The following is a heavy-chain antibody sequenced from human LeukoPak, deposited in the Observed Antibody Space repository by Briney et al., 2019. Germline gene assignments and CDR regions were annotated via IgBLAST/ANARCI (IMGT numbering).Heavy chain of an antibody. D-gene: IGHD3-9*01. Sequence: GASVKVSCKVSGYTLTELSMHWVRQAPGKGLEWMGGFDPEDGETIYAQKFQGRVTMTEDTSTDTAYMELSSLRSEDMAVYYCAREAGTGYSPFFNYWGQGTLVAVSS. J-gene: IGHJ4*02. CDR3: AREAGTGYSPFFNY. CDR1: GYTLTELS. V-gene: IGHV1-24*01. CDR2: FDPEDGET.